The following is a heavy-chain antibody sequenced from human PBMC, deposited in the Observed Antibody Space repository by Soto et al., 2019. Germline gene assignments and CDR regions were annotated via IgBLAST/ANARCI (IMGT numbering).Heavy chain of an antibody. Sequence: ASVKVSCKASGNTFNTYAIHWVRQAPGQGLEWMGWINAGNGNTRYSQKFQGRVTLTRDTSASTAYMDLSSLTSEDAAIYYCARAISGYVTWGQGTLVTVSS. CDR2: INAGNGNT. V-gene: IGHV1-3*01. D-gene: IGHD5-12*01. CDR3: ARAISGYVT. CDR1: GNTFNTYA. J-gene: IGHJ5*02.